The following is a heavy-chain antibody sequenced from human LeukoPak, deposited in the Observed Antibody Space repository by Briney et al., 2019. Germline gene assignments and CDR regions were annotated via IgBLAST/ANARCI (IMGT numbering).Heavy chain of an antibody. J-gene: IGHJ4*02. V-gene: IGHV3-23*01. D-gene: IGHD2-15*01. CDR1: GFTFSNHA. Sequence: GASVRLSCAASGFTFSNHAMSWVRQAPGKGLEWISVIGGSGGSTYYADSVKGRFTISRDNSKNTLHLQMNSLRVEDTAVYYCAKDRYCSGASCHVTDFDYWGQGTLVTVSS. CDR3: AKDRYCSGASCHVTDFDY. CDR2: IGGSGGST.